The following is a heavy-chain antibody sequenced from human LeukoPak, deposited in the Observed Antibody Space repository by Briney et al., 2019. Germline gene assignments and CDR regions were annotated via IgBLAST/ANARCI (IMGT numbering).Heavy chain of an antibody. D-gene: IGHD4-23*01. CDR1: GGSFSGYY. CDR3: ARVMGYGGNGLDY. J-gene: IGHJ4*02. V-gene: IGHV4-34*01. CDR2: INHSGST. Sequence: SETLSLTCAVYGGSFSGYYWSWIRQPPGKGLEWIGEINHSGSTNYNPSLKSRVTISADTSKNQFSLKLSSVTAADTAVYYCARVMGYGGNGLDYWGQGTLVTVSS.